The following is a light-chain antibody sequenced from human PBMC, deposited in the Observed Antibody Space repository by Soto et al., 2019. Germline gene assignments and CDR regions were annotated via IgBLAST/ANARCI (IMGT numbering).Light chain of an antibody. V-gene: IGKV3-20*01. CDR1: HSVSSSY. CDR2: GAS. CDR3: QQYGSSPLLT. Sequence: EIVLTQSPGTLSLSPGERATLSCRASHSVSSSYLAWYQQKPGQAPRLLIYGASSRATGIPDRFSGSGSGTDFTLTISRLDPEDFAVYYCQQYGSSPLLTFGGGTKVEIK. J-gene: IGKJ4*01.